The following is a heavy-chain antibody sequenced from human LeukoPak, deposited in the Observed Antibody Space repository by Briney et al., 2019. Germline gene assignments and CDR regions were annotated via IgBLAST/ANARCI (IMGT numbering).Heavy chain of an antibody. CDR1: GFTVSSNY. V-gene: IGHV3-53*01. CDR2: ISNDGVYT. CDR3: AKGSSGGRPYYFDY. Sequence: GGSLRLSCAASGFTVSSNYMSWVRQSPGKGLEWISAISNDGVYTFHADSVKGRLTISRDNSKNTLYLQMDGLRAEDTAIYYCAKGSSGGRPYYFDYWGQGTLVTVSS. J-gene: IGHJ4*02. D-gene: IGHD3-22*01.